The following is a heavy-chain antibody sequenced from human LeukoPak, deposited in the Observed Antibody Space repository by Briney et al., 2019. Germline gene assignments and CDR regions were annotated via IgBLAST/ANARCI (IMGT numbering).Heavy chain of an antibody. J-gene: IGHJ6*03. V-gene: IGHV3-66*01. CDR2: IYSGGST. Sequence: GGSLRLSCAASGFTVSSNYMSWVRQAPGKGLEWVSVIYSGGSTYYADSVKGRFTISRDNSKNTLYLQMNSLRAEDTAVYYCARDSSSWYEDYYYYYMDVWGKGTTVTVSS. CDR1: GFTVSSNY. CDR3: ARDSSSWYEDYYYYYMDV. D-gene: IGHD6-13*01.